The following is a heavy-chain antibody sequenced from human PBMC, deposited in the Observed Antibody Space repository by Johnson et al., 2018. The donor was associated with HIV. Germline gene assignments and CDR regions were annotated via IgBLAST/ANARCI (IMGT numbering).Heavy chain of an antibody. Sequence: QVQLVESGGGVVQPGRSLRLSCAASGFTFSSYAMHWVRQAPGKGLEWVAVISYDGSNKYYEDSVKGRFTISRDNSKNTLYLQMDSLRTEDTAVYYCARDVGAFDIWGQGTMVTVSS. CDR3: ARDVGAFDI. J-gene: IGHJ3*02. CDR2: ISYDGSNK. V-gene: IGHV3-30-3*01. CDR1: GFTFSSYA.